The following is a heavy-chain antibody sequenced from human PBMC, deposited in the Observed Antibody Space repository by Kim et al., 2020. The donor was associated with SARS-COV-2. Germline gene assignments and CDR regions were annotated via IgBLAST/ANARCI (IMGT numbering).Heavy chain of an antibody. Sequence: SETLSLTCTVSGTSINEYYWSWIRQPPGRGLEWIGYIYNSASTSYSPSLHSRVTISVDTSKNQVSLKMTSVTATDTAVYYCARHDLSGTTGADFWGQGT. CDR3: ARHDLSGTTGADF. J-gene: IGHJ4*02. D-gene: IGHD4-17*01. CDR1: GTSINEYY. V-gene: IGHV4-59*08. CDR2: IYNSAST.